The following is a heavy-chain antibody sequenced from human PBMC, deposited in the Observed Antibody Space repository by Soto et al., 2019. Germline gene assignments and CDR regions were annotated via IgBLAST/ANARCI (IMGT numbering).Heavy chain of an antibody. J-gene: IGHJ4*02. Sequence: QVQLQESGPGLVKPSQTLSLICTVSGGSISSGGYYWSWIRQHPGKGLEWIGYIYYSGSTYYNPSLTRRVTISVDTSKTQFALKLTSVTAADTAVYYCARDWGRDGCFDYWGQGTLVTVSS. CDR2: IYYSGST. CDR1: GGSISSGGYY. D-gene: IGHD3-16*01. V-gene: IGHV4-31*03. CDR3: ARDWGRDGCFDY.